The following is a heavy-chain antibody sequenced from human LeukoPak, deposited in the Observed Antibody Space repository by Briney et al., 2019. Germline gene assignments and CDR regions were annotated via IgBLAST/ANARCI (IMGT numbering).Heavy chain of an antibody. D-gene: IGHD3-10*01. Sequence: RGSLRLSRAASGFIFSDYYMTWIRQAPGKGLEWVSYISSSGGITYYADSVKGRFTISRDNAKNSLYLEMNSLRDDDTAVYFCARTGGAGSPSDTWGQGTLVTVSS. CDR3: ARTGGAGSPSDT. V-gene: IGHV3-11*01. J-gene: IGHJ5*02. CDR1: GFIFSDYY. CDR2: ISSSGGIT.